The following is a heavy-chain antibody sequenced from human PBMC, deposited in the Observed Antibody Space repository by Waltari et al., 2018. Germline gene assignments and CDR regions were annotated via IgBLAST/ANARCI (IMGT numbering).Heavy chain of an antibody. CDR2: INQDGSEK. Sequence: EVQLVESGGGLVQPGGYVSLSCAASGFTFDFYWMSWVRQVPGKGLEFVANINQDGSEKSYVDSVKGRFTISRENAKNSMSLQMSSLRAEDAAVYYCARDPGFSEFDLWGQGTLVSISA. CDR1: GFTFDFYW. V-gene: IGHV3-7*01. J-gene: IGHJ3*01. CDR3: ARDPGFSEFDL.